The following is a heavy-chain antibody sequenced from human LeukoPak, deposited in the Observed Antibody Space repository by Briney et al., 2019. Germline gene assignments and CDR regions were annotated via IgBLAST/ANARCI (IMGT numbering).Heavy chain of an antibody. D-gene: IGHD4-17*01. CDR3: ARSGGDYVSYYYYYGMDV. CDR1: GYSISSGYY. CDR2: IYHSGST. J-gene: IGHJ6*04. Sequence: SETLSLTCAVSGYSISSGYYWGWIRQPPGKGLEWIGSIYHSGSTYNNPSPKSRVTISVDTSQNQFSLKLSSVTAADTAVYYCARSGGDYVSYYYYYGMDVWGKGTTVTVSS. V-gene: IGHV4-38-2*01.